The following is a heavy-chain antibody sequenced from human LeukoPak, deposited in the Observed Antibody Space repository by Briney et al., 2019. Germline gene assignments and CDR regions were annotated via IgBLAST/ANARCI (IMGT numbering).Heavy chain of an antibody. CDR2: IYYSGST. J-gene: IGHJ5*02. V-gene: IGHV4-59*01. D-gene: IGHD2-2*02. CDR1: GGSISSYY. CDR3: ARLPIVVIPAAIGGWFDP. Sequence: RPSETLSLTCTVSGGSISSYYWSWIRQPPGKGLEWIGYIYYSGSTNYNPSLKSRVTISVDTSKNHFYLKLSSLTAADTAFYYCARLPIVVIPAAIGGWFDPWGQGTLVPVSS.